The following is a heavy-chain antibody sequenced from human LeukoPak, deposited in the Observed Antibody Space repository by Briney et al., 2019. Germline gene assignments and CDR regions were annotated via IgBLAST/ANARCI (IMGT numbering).Heavy chain of an antibody. D-gene: IGHD6-13*01. V-gene: IGHV3-7*01. Sequence: QPGGSLRLSCAASGFTFSSYWMSWVRQAPGKGLEWVANIKQDGSEKYYVDSVKGRFTISRDNAKNSLYLQMNSLRAEDTAVYYCARVPGIAASLKRYWFDPWGQGTLVTVSS. CDR3: ARVPGIAASLKRYWFDP. CDR2: IKQDGSEK. CDR1: GFTFSSYW. J-gene: IGHJ5*02.